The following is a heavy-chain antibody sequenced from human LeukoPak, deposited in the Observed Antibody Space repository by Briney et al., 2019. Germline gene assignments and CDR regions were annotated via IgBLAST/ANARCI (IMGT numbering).Heavy chain of an antibody. Sequence: ASVKVSCKASGYTFTSYAMHWVRQAPGQRLEWMGWINAGNGNTKYSQKFQGRVTITRDTSASTACMELSSLRSEDTAVYYCARDMGRYGDFDYWGQGTLVTVSS. CDR1: GYTFTSYA. CDR2: INAGNGNT. V-gene: IGHV1-3*01. J-gene: IGHJ4*02. D-gene: IGHD4-17*01. CDR3: ARDMGRYGDFDY.